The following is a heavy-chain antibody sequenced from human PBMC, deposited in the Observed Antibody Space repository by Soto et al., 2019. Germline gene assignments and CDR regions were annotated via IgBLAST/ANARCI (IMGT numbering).Heavy chain of an antibody. CDR3: ARGDAGSLLNY. CDR2: IYYSGST. J-gene: IGHJ4*02. CDR1: GGSISSGDYY. Sequence: SETLSLTCTVSGGSISSGDYYWSWIRQPPGKGLEWIGYIYYSGSTYYNPSLKSRVTISVDTSKNQFSLKLSSVTAADTAVYYCARGDAGSLLNYWGQGTLVTVSS. V-gene: IGHV4-30-4*01. D-gene: IGHD2-15*01.